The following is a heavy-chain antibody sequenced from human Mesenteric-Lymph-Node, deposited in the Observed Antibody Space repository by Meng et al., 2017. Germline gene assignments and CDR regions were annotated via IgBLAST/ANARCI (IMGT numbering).Heavy chain of an antibody. D-gene: IGHD3-10*01. Sequence: GESLKISCEASGFTFSKYAMNWVRQAPGKRLESVSSINDNGDSTYYADSVKGRFTISRDNSKKTLYLQMKSLRAEDTAVYYCANGGSGELFGTFFDSWGQGTLVTVSS. V-gene: IGHV3-23*01. CDR3: ANGGSGELFGTFFDS. CDR1: GFTFSKYA. J-gene: IGHJ4*02. CDR2: INDNGDST.